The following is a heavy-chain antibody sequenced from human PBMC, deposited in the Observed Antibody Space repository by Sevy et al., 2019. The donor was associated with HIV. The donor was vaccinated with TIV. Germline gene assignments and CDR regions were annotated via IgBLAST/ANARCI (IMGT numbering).Heavy chain of an antibody. CDR2: INSDGSST. J-gene: IGHJ3*02. D-gene: IGHD3-16*02. CDR3: ARDQRARGLSAFDI. CDR1: GFTFSSYW. Sequence: GGSLRLSCAASGFTFSSYWMHWVRQAPWKGLVWVSRINSDGSSTSYADSVKGRFTISRDNAKNTLYLQMNSLRAEDTAVYYCARDQRARGLSAFDIWGQGTMVTVSS. V-gene: IGHV3-74*01.